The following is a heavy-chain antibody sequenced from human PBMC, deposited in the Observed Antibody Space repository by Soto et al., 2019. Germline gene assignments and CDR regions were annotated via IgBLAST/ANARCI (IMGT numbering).Heavy chain of an antibody. J-gene: IGHJ3*02. D-gene: IGHD4-17*01. CDR2: LNPGNGNT. CDR3: AITQIPYGDYVAFDI. CDR1: GYTFTNYA. Sequence: ASVKVSCKASGYTFTNYAIHWVRQAPGQRLEWMGWLNPGNGNTKYPQKFQGRVTITADESTSTAYMLLSSLRSEDTAVYYCAITQIPYGDYVAFDIWGQGTMVTVSS. V-gene: IGHV1-3*01.